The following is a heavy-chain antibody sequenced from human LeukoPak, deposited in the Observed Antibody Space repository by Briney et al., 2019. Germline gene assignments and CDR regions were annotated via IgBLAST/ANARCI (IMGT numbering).Heavy chain of an antibody. D-gene: IGHD3-22*01. V-gene: IGHV3-23*01. CDR2: ISGSGGST. J-gene: IGHJ4*02. Sequence: GGSLRLSCAASGFTFSSYAMSWVRQAPGKGLEWVSAISGSGGSTYYADSVKGRFTIPRDNSKNTLYLQMNSLRAEDTAVYYCAKDLENYYDSSGYFYWGQGTLVTVSS. CDR1: GFTFSSYA. CDR3: AKDLENYYDSSGYFY.